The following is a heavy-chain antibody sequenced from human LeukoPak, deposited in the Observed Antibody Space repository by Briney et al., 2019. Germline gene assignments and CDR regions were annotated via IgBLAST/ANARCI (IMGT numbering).Heavy chain of an antibody. CDR3: ARGVAGGFDY. J-gene: IGHJ4*02. V-gene: IGHV1-2*06. Sequence: ASVKVSCKTSGYTFTGYHMHWVRQAPRQGLEWMGRISPNSGATIYAQRFQGRATMTRDTSISTAYMELSSLKSDDTAVYYCARGVAGGFDYWGQGTLVTVSS. CDR2: ISPNSGAT. D-gene: IGHD2-21*01. CDR1: GYTFTGYH.